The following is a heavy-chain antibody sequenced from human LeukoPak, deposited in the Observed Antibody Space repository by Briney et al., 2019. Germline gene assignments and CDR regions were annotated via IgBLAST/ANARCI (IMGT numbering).Heavy chain of an antibody. D-gene: IGHD3-3*01. CDR2: IIPIFGTA. V-gene: IGHV1-69*13. CDR3: ARAPITIFGVVPNASYYYYYMDV. CDR1: GGTFSSYA. J-gene: IGHJ6*03. Sequence: SVKVSCKASGGTFSSYAISWVRQAPGQGLEWMGGIIPIFGTANYAQKFQGRVTITADESTSTAYMELSSLRSEDTAVYYCARAPITIFGVVPNASYYYYYMDVGGKGTTVTVSS.